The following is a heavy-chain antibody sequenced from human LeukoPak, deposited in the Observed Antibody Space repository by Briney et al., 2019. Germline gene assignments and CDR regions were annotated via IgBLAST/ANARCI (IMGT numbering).Heavy chain of an antibody. CDR2: IYYSGYT. CDR3: AREYGGSSRYYYMDV. D-gene: IGHD3-16*01. J-gene: IGHJ6*03. Sequence: SETLSLTCTVSGGSISSSNYYWAWIRQPPGKGLEWIVSIYYSGYTYYNPSLKSRVTTSVDTSKNQFSLRLRSVTAADTAVYYCAREYGGSSRYYYMDVWGKGTTVTVSS. V-gene: IGHV4-39*07. CDR1: GGSISSSNYY.